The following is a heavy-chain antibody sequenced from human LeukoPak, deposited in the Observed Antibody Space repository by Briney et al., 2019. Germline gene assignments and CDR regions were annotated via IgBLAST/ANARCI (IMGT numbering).Heavy chain of an antibody. CDR1: GYTFTSYG. Sequence: ASVKVSCKASGYTFTSYGVSWVRQAPGQGLKWMGWINTYNVNINYAQKFQGRVTLTTDASTSTAYMELRNLRSDDTAVYYCARDSRRGYSYGYDYWGQGTLVTVSS. CDR2: INTYNVNI. D-gene: IGHD5-18*01. CDR3: ARDSRRGYSYGYDY. J-gene: IGHJ4*02. V-gene: IGHV1-18*01.